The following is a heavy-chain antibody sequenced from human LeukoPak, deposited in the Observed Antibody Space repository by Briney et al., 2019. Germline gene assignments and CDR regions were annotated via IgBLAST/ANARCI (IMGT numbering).Heavy chain of an antibody. CDR1: GYTFTSYY. V-gene: IGHV1-46*01. CDR2: INPSGGST. Sequence: ASVKASCKASGYTFTSYYMHWVRQAPGQGLEWMGIINPSGGSTSYAQKFQGRVTMTRDTSTSTVYMELSSLRSEDTAVYYCARSPAPETSIAARRLNYFDYWGQGTLVTVSS. CDR3: ARSPAPETSIAARRLNYFDY. D-gene: IGHD6-6*01. J-gene: IGHJ4*02.